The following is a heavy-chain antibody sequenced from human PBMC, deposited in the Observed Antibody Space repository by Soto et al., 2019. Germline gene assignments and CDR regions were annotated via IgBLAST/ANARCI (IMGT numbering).Heavy chain of an antibody. D-gene: IGHD2-21*02. V-gene: IGHV1-46*01. Sequence: ASVKVSCKASGYTFTNNDVTWVRQAPGQGLEWMGIINPSGGSTSYAQKFQGRVTMTRDTSTSTVYMELSSLRSEDTAVYYCARPGFCGGDCYSVYYYYGMDVWGQGTTVTVSS. CDR3: ARPGFCGGDCYSVYYYYGMDV. J-gene: IGHJ6*02. CDR2: INPSGGST. CDR1: GYTFTNND.